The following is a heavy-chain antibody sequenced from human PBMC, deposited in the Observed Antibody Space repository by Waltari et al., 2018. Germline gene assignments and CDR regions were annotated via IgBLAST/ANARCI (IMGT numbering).Heavy chain of an antibody. Sequence: QVQLQQWGAGLLKPSETLSLTCAVYGGSFSGYYWSWIRQPPGKGLEWIGEINHSGSTNYNPSLKSRVTISVDTSKNQFSLKLSSVTAADTAVYYCARGERLDPLSRFDPWGQGTLVTVSS. CDR2: INHSGST. J-gene: IGHJ5*02. CDR3: ARGERLDPLSRFDP. D-gene: IGHD1-26*01. CDR1: GGSFSGYY. V-gene: IGHV4-34*01.